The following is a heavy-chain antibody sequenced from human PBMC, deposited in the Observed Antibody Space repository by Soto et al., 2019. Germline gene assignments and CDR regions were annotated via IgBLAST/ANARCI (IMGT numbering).Heavy chain of an antibody. CDR3: ARDDSPTGSSSLADY. V-gene: IGHV3-33*01. CDR2: IWYDGSNK. Sequence: GGSLRLSCAASGFTFSSYGMHWVRQAPGKGLEWVAVIWYDGSNKYYADSVKGRFTISRDNSKNTLYLQMNSLRAEDTAVYYCARDDSPTGSSSLADYWGQGSLVIVSS. D-gene: IGHD6-6*01. J-gene: IGHJ4*02. CDR1: GFTFSSYG.